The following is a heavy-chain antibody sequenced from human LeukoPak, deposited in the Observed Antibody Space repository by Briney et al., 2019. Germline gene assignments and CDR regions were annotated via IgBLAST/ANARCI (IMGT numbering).Heavy chain of an antibody. J-gene: IGHJ3*01. D-gene: IGHD1-26*01. CDR1: GFTFRTYW. CDR3: ARWKMELERNAFDF. CDR2: INQDGSEE. V-gene: IGHV3-7*01. Sequence: PGGSLRLSRAASGFTFRTYWMSWIRQAPGNEPEWVADINQDGSEEYYLQSVQGRFTVSRDNAQNAVFLQMTYLRADDTAVYYCARWKMELERNAFDFWGQGTVVTVSS.